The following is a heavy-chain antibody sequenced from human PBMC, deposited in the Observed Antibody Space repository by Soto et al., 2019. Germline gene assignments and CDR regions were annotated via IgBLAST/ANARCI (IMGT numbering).Heavy chain of an antibody. J-gene: IGHJ3*02. Sequence: QVQLQESGPGLVKPSETLSLTCTVSGGSISSYYWSWIRQPPGKGLEWIGYIYYSGSTNYNPSLKSRVTISVDTSKNQFSLKLSSVTAADTAVYYCASRAYCSGGSCYDPLEDDAFDIWGQGTMVTVSS. D-gene: IGHD2-15*01. CDR1: GGSISSYY. CDR2: IYYSGST. V-gene: IGHV4-59*01. CDR3: ASRAYCSGGSCYDPLEDDAFDI.